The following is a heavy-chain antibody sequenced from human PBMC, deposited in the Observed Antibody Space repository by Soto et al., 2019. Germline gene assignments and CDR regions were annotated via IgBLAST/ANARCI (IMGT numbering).Heavy chain of an antibody. D-gene: IGHD3-22*01. CDR3: AHRLTSPYYYDGSEYPQVFEI. J-gene: IGHJ3*02. CDR1: GFSLSTTGVG. Sequence: QITLKESGPPLMKPAQTLTLTCTFSGFSLSTTGVGVGWIRQPPGKALEWLALIYWDDDRRYSPSLKSRLTITKDTSKNQVVLRMTNMDPVDTATYYCAHRLTSPYYYDGSEYPQVFEIWGQGTMVTVSS. CDR2: IYWDDDR. V-gene: IGHV2-5*02.